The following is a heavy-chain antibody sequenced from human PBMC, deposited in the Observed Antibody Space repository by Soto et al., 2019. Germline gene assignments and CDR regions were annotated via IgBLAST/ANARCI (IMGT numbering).Heavy chain of an antibody. CDR1: GFSISRDYY. CDR3: ARDRSGGSYNY. CDR2: VHHTGAT. V-gene: IGHV4-38-2*02. D-gene: IGHD1-26*01. Sequence: PSETLSLTCAVSGFSISRDYYWGWIRQPPGRGLEWIGNVHHTGATDYTPSLRTRVTISLDTSKNQFSLKLTSVTAADTAVYYCARDRSGGSYNYWGQGLLVTVSS. J-gene: IGHJ4*02.